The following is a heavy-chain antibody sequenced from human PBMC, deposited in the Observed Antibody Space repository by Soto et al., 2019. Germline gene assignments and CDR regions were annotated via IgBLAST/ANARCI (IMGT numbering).Heavy chain of an antibody. J-gene: IGHJ6*02. CDR1: GYSFTSYW. Sequence: GESLKISCKGSGYSFTSYWIGWVRQMPGKGLEWMGIIYPGDSDTRYSPSFQGQVTISDDKSISTAYLQWSSLKASDTAMYYCARHIWGYSGYGDYYYYGMDVWGQGTTVTVSS. V-gene: IGHV5-51*01. CDR2: IYPGDSDT. D-gene: IGHD5-12*01. CDR3: ARHIWGYSGYGDYYYYGMDV.